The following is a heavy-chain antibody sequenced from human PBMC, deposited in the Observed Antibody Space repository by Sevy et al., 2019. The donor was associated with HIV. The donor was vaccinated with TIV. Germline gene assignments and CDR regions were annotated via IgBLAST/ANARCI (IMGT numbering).Heavy chain of an antibody. CDR3: ARGLAALPGYYYGMDV. D-gene: IGHD6-6*01. V-gene: IGHV3-48*01. Sequence: GGSLRLSCAASGFTFSSYSMNRVRQAPGKGLEWVSYISDSSTTIYYADSVKGRFTISRDNAKNSLYLQMNSLRAEDTAVYYCARGLAALPGYYYGMDVWGQGTTVTVSS. CDR2: ISDSSTTI. J-gene: IGHJ6*02. CDR1: GFTFSSYS.